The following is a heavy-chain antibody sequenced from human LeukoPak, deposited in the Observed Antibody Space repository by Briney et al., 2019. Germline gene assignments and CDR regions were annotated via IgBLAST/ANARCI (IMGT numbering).Heavy chain of an antibody. CDR2: IYSGGST. J-gene: IGHJ2*01. CDR1: GFTVSSNY. V-gene: IGHV3-66*01. D-gene: IGHD3-10*01. CDR3: ARVLLWFGGLGVDWYFDL. Sequence: PGGSLRLSCAASGFTVSSNYMSWVRQAPGKGLEWVSVIYSGGSTYYADSVKGRFTISRDNSKNTLYLQMNSLRAEDTAVYYCARVLLWFGGLGVDWYFDLWGRGTLVTVSS.